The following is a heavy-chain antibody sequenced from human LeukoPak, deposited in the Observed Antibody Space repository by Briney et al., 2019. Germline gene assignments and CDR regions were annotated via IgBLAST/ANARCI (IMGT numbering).Heavy chain of an antibody. J-gene: IGHJ4*02. V-gene: IGHV1-2*02. CDR3: ARSRSGNNYHFDY. CDR2: INPNSGAT. Sequence: ASVKVSCKASGYTFTDYYIHWVRQPPGQGLEWMGWINPNSGATNYAQKFQGRVTMTKDTSISTGCMELSRLRSDDTAVYYCARSRSGNNYHFDYWGQGTLVTVSS. D-gene: IGHD1-26*01. CDR1: GYTFTDYY.